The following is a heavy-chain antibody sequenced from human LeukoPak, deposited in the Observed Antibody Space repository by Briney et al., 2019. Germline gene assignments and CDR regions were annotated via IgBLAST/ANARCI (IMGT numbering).Heavy chain of an antibody. CDR2: INPNSGGT. CDR1: GYTFTGYY. D-gene: IGHD3-22*01. Sequence: GASVKVSCKASGYTFTGYYMSWVRQAPGQGFEWMGWINPNSGGTNYAQKFQGRVTMTRDTSISTAYMELSRLRSDDTAVYYCARELNYDSSGYYFDYWGQGTLVTVSS. CDR3: ARELNYDSSGYYFDY. V-gene: IGHV1-2*02. J-gene: IGHJ4*02.